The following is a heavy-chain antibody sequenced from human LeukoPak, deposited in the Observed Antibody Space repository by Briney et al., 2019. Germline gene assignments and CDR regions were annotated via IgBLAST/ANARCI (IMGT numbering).Heavy chain of an antibody. J-gene: IGHJ4*02. CDR2: MHPNSDVT. Sequence: GASVKVSCKASGYTFTNNDIHWVRQATGQGLEWMGWMHPNSDVTGYAQKFQGRVTMTRNTSINTAYMELSSLRPEDTAVYYCARHFGTGDNFDYWGQGTLLIVSS. CDR3: ARHFGTGDNFDY. D-gene: IGHD1-1*01. V-gene: IGHV1-8*01. CDR1: GYTFTNND.